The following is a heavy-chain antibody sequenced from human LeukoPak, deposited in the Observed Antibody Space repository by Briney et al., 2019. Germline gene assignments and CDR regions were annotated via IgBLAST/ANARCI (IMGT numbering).Heavy chain of an antibody. CDR2: ISAYNGNT. D-gene: IGHD4-17*01. J-gene: IGHJ4*02. V-gene: IGHV1-18*01. Sequence: GESLKISCKGSGYSFTSYGISWVRQAPGQGLEWMGWISAYNGNTNYAQKLQGRVTMTTDTSTSTAYMELRSLRSDDTAVYYCARRETTVTTDYFDYWGQGTLVTVSS. CDR1: GYSFTSYG. CDR3: ARRETTVTTDYFDY.